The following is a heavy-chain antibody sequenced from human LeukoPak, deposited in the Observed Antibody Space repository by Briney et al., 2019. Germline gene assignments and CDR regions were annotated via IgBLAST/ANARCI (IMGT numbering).Heavy chain of an antibody. V-gene: IGHV1-18*01. D-gene: IGHD2-15*01. CDR2: ISAYNGNT. J-gene: IGHJ4*02. CDR3: ARAVGGYCSGGSCYTPPYFDY. CDR1: GYTFTSYG. Sequence: EASVKVSCKASGYTFTSYGISWVRQAPGQGLEWMGWISAYNGNTNYAQKLQGRVTMTTDTSTSTAYMELRSLRSDDTAVYYCARAVGGYCSGGSCYTPPYFDYWGQGTLVTVSS.